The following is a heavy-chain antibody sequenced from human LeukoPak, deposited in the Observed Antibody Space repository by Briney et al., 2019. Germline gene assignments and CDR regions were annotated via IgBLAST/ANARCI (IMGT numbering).Heavy chain of an antibody. Sequence: GGSLRLSCAASGFSFSGCGMHWVRQAPGKGLEWVAFIWYDGRDKYYADSVKGQFTISRDNSKNTLYLQMNSLRAEDTAVYYCAKDPYSYGSYFDYWGQGTLVIVSS. CDR1: GFSFSGCG. CDR3: AKDPYSYGSYFDY. CDR2: IWYDGRDK. V-gene: IGHV3-30*02. J-gene: IGHJ4*02. D-gene: IGHD5-18*01.